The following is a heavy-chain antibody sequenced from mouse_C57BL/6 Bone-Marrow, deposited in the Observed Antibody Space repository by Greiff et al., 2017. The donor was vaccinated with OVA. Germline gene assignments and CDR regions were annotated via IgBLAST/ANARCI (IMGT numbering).Heavy chain of an antibody. CDR2: IHPNSGST. CDR1: GYTFTSYW. V-gene: IGHV1-64*01. D-gene: IGHD2-2*01. J-gene: IGHJ1*03. CDR3: ARHGYDRGWYFDV. Sequence: QVQLKQPGAELVKPGASVKLSCKASGYTFTSYWMHWVKQRPGQGLEWIGMIHPNSGSTNYNEKFKSKATLTVDKSSSTAYMQLSSLTSEDSAVYYCARHGYDRGWYFDVWGTGTTVTVSS.